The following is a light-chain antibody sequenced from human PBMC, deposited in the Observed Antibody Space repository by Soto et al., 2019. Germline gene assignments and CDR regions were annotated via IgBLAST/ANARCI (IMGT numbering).Light chain of an antibody. V-gene: IGLV2-8*01. J-gene: IGLJ1*01. CDR3: MSYAGGNRFV. CDR1: INDVGGYNY. Sequence: QSALTQPPSASGSPGQSVTISCAGTINDVGGYNYVSWYQQHPGRVPQLMIYQVTKRPSGVPARFSASKSDTTASLTISGLQAEDEGDYYCMSYAGGNRFVFGTGTKVTVL. CDR2: QVT.